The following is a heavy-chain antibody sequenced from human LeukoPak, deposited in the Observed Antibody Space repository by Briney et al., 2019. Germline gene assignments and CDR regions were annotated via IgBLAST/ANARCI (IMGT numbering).Heavy chain of an antibody. CDR3: ARGHPWELSSFFDY. Sequence: GGSLRLSCAASGFTVSSNYMSWVRQAPGKGLEWVSVIYSGGSTYYADSVKGRFTISRDNSKNTLYLQMTSLRAEDTAVYYCARGHPWELSSFFDYWGQGTLVTVSS. CDR2: IYSGGST. J-gene: IGHJ4*02. V-gene: IGHV3-66*02. D-gene: IGHD1-26*01. CDR1: GFTVSSNY.